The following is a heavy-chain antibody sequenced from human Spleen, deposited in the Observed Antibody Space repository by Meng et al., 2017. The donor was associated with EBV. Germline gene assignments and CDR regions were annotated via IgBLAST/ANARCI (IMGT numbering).Heavy chain of an antibody. CDR2: INSDGNVI. CDR1: GCSLSSFW. J-gene: IGHJ4*02. D-gene: IGHD1-26*01. Sequence: EVQVMECGGVLVQRGGFLILSCADSGCSLSSFWVHGVRQAPGKGLLWVSRINSDGNVITYADSVKGRFTISRDNAKNTVYLQMNNVRVEDTAVYYCAKDCFGAKDSWGQGTLVTVSS. CDR3: AKDCFGAKDS. V-gene: IGHV3-74*01.